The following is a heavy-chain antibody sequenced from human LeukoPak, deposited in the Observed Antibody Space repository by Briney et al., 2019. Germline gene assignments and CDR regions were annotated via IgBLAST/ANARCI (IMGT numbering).Heavy chain of an antibody. CDR3: AKGLRDGSNQRFDY. Sequence: GGSLRLSCAASGFTISSYAMSWVRQAPGKGLEWVSAISGSGGGTFYVDSVKGRFTISRDNSKNTLYLQMNSLRVEDTAVYYCAKGLRDGSNQRFDYWGQGTLVTVSS. J-gene: IGHJ4*02. CDR1: GFTISSYA. V-gene: IGHV3-23*01. D-gene: IGHD5-24*01. CDR2: ISGSGGGT.